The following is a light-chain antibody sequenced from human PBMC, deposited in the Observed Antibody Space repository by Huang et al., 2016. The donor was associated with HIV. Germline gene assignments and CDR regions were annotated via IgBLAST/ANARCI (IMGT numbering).Light chain of an antibody. CDR2: GAS. CDR1: ESILRN. Sequence: VMTQSPATLSVSPGERATLSCRASESILRNLSWYQQRPGQPPRLLIYGASVRLPGIPDRFRGSGSGTEFSLTISSLQSEDFAVYYCQQYNKWPPYTYGQGTKLEIK. V-gene: IGKV3-15*01. CDR3: QQYNKWPPYT. J-gene: IGKJ2*01.